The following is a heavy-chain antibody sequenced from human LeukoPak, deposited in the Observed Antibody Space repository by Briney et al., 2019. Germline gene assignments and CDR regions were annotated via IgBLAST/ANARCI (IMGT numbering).Heavy chain of an antibody. J-gene: IGHJ6*03. Sequence: ASVKVSCKASGYTFTSYGISWVRQAPGQGLEWMGWISAYNGNTNYAQKLQGRVTMTTDTSTSTAYTELRSLRSDDTAGYYCAATVNYYYYNNVWGKGTTVTVSS. D-gene: IGHD4-11*01. CDR3: AATVNYYYYNNV. V-gene: IGHV1-18*01. CDR1: GYTFTSYG. CDR2: ISAYNGNT.